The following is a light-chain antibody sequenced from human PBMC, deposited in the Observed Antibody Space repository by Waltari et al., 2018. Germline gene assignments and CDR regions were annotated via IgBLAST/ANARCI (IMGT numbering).Light chain of an antibody. J-gene: IGKJ1*01. V-gene: IGKV3-20*01. CDR2: DAS. Sequence: DIVLTQSPGTLSLSPGERATLSYRASQSVSRTLAWYQQKPGQAPRLLIYDASSRATGIPDRFSGSGSGTDFSLTITRLEPEDFAVYYCQHYVSLPVTFGQGTKVEIK. CDR1: QSVSRT. CDR3: QHYVSLPVT.